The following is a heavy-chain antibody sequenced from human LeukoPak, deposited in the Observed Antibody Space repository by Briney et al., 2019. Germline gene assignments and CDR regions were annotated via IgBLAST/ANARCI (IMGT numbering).Heavy chain of an antibody. V-gene: IGHV4-39*01. Sequence: SETLSLTCTVSAGSISSSSYYWGWIRQPPGKGLEWFGSIYYSGSTYYNPSLKSRVTISVDTSKNQFSLKLSSVTAADTAVYYCARHVLAARPPLYYFDYWGQGTLVTVSS. J-gene: IGHJ4*02. CDR2: IYYSGST. D-gene: IGHD6-6*01. CDR3: ARHVLAARPPLYYFDY. CDR1: AGSISSSSYY.